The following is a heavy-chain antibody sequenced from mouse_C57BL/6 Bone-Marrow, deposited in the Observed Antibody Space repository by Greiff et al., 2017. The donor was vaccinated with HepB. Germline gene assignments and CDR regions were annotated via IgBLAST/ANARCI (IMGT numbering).Heavy chain of an antibody. J-gene: IGHJ3*01. CDR2: ISYSGST. D-gene: IGHD2-4*01. CDR3: ATYDYDGAWFAY. Sequence: EVQVVESGPGMVKPSQSLSLTCTVTGYSITSGYDWHWIRHFPGNKLEWMGYISYSGSTNYNPSLKSRISITHDTSKNHFFLKLNSVTTEDTATYYCATYDYDGAWFAYWGQGTLVTVSA. CDR1: GYSITSGYD. V-gene: IGHV3-1*01.